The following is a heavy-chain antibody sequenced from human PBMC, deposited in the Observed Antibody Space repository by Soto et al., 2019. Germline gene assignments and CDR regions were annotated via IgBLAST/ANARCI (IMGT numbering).Heavy chain of an antibody. CDR1: GGSISSYY. D-gene: IGHD3-3*01. V-gene: IGHV4-59*01. J-gene: IGHJ4*02. Sequence: SETLSLTCTVSGGSISSYYWSWIRQPPGKGLEWIGYIYYSGSTNYNPSLKSRVTISVDTSKSQFSLKLSSVTAADTAVYYCARGPSYYDFWSGYYEIDYWGQGTLVTVSS. CDR2: IYYSGST. CDR3: ARGPSYYDFWSGYYEIDY.